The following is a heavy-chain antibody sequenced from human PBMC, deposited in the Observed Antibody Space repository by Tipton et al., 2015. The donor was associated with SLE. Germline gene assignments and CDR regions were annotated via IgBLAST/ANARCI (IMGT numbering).Heavy chain of an antibody. D-gene: IGHD1-26*01. V-gene: IGHV4-34*01. J-gene: IGHJ4*02. CDR3: ARDAGGTYFDY. Sequence: TLSLTCTVSGGSISSHYWSWIRQPPGKGLEWIGEINHSGSANYNPSLKSRVTISVDTSKNQFSLKLSSVTAADTAVYYCARDAGGTYFDYWGQGTLVTVSS. CDR2: INHSGSA. CDR1: GGSISSHY.